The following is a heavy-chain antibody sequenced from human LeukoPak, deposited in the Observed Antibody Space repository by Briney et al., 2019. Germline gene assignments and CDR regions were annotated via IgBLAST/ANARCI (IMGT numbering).Heavy chain of an antibody. J-gene: IGHJ4*02. Sequence: KPSETLSLTCAFYVGSLSGYYWSWIRQPPGKGLEWIGVINHSGSTNYNPSLKSRVTISVDTSKNQFSLKLSSVTAADTAVYYCARGRNYYGSGSYYKATRFFDYWGQGTLVTVSS. D-gene: IGHD3-10*01. CDR3: ARGRNYYGSGSYYKATRFFDY. CDR2: INHSGST. CDR1: VGSLSGYY. V-gene: IGHV4-34*01.